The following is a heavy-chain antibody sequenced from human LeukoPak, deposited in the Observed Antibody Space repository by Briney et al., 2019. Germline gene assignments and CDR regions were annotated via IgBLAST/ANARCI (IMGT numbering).Heavy chain of an antibody. D-gene: IGHD1-7*01. V-gene: IGHV4-59*01. CDR3: ARLIRGSGGTNYFDY. Sequence: SETLSLTCTVSGGSISSYYWSWIRQPPGKGLEWIGYIYYSGSTNYNPSLKSRVTISVDTSKNQFSLKLSSVTAADTAVYYCARLIRGSGGTNYFDYWGQGTLVTVSS. CDR1: GGSISSYY. CDR2: IYYSGST. J-gene: IGHJ4*02.